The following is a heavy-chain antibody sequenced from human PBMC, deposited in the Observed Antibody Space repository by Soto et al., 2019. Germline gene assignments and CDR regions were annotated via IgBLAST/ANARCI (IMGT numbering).Heavy chain of an antibody. V-gene: IGHV1-2*02. CDR2: INPKSAAT. J-gene: IGHJ6*02. CDR3: AGVKCGLDYCNGMDL. CDR1: GYSVSDYF. D-gene: IGHD6-25*01. Sequence: QVQLVQSGAEVKKSGASVKVSCKASGYSVSDYFIQWVRQAPGQGLEWVAWINPKSAATNYAKKFQGRVSLTWDTSFSTAYMELTRMRPDDTAVYYCAGVKCGLDYCNGMDLWGQGTTVTVSS.